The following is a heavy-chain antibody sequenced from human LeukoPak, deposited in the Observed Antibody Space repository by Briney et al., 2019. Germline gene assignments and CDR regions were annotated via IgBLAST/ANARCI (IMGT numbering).Heavy chain of an antibody. Sequence: GGSLRLSYAASGFTFETYWMSWVRQAPGKGLEWLANIKHDGSEKYYVDSVKGRFTITRDNAKDSLYLHMNSLRVEDTAVYYCARVRFPADCWGQGTLVTVSS. CDR1: GFTFETYW. CDR2: IKHDGSEK. V-gene: IGHV3-7*01. CDR3: ARVRFPADC. J-gene: IGHJ4*02. D-gene: IGHD2-2*01.